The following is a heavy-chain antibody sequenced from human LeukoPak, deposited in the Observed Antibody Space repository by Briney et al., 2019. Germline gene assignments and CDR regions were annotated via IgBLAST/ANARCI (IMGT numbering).Heavy chain of an antibody. CDR3: ARAGGPGTVDY. D-gene: IGHD1-26*01. Sequence: GGSLRLSCEAPGFTFSDYWMSWVRQAPGQGLEWVANINHDGRETYYVDSVKGRFTISRDNAKNSLFLQMNSLRVEDTAVYYCARAGGPGTVDYWGQGTLLTVSS. CDR2: INHDGRET. J-gene: IGHJ4*02. CDR1: GFTFSDYW. V-gene: IGHV3-7*03.